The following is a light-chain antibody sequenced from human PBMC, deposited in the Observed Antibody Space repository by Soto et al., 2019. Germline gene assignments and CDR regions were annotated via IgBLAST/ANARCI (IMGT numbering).Light chain of an antibody. V-gene: IGLV2-11*01. Sequence: QSALTQPRSVSGSPGQSVTISCTGTSSDVGGYNYVSWYQQHPGKAPKLMIYDVNKRPSGVPDRFSGSKSGNTASLTISGLQAEDEADYYCSSYTGSSTLEVFGSGTKVTVL. CDR3: SSYTGSSTLEV. CDR2: DVN. CDR1: SSDVGGYNY. J-gene: IGLJ1*01.